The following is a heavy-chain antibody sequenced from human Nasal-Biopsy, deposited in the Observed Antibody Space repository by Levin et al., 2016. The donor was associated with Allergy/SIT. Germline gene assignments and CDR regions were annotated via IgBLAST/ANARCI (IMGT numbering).Heavy chain of an antibody. CDR3: VRSSGWYQDVDY. D-gene: IGHD6-19*01. CDR1: GFTFSNYG. CDR2: IWDDGSKK. Sequence: GESLKISCVGSGFTFSNYGIHWVRQAPGKGLEWVAVIWDDGSKKYYGDSVRGRFTISRDNSKNTMYLEMNSLRAEDTAVYYCVRSSGWYQDVDYWGRGTLVTVSS. J-gene: IGHJ4*02. V-gene: IGHV3-33*01.